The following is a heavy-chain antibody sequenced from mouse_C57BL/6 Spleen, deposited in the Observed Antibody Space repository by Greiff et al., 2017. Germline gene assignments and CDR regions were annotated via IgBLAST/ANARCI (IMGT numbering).Heavy chain of an antibody. V-gene: IGHV5-4*01. CDR3: ARENYGYERWYFDV. CDR1: GFTFSSYA. D-gene: IGHD2-2*01. CDR2: ISDGGSYT. J-gene: IGHJ1*03. Sequence: LVESGGGLVKPGGSLKLSCAASGFTFSSYAMSWVRQTPEKRLEWVATISDGGSYTYYPDNVKGRFTISRDNAKNNLYLQMSHLKSEDTAMYYCARENYGYERWYFDVWGTGTTVTVSS.